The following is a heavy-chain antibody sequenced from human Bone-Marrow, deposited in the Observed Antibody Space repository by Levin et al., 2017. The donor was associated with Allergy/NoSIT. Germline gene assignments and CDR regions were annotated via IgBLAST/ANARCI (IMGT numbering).Heavy chain of an antibody. CDR2: IIPIFGTA. V-gene: IGHV1-69*13. J-gene: IGHJ5*02. Sequence: SVKVSCKASGGTFSSYAISWVRQAPGQGLEWMGGIIPIFGTANYAQKFQGRVTITADESTSTAYMELSSLRSEDTAVYYCARPNYYDSSGYSYEGVWFDPWGQGTLVTVSS. D-gene: IGHD3-22*01. CDR3: ARPNYYDSSGYSYEGVWFDP. CDR1: GGTFSSYA.